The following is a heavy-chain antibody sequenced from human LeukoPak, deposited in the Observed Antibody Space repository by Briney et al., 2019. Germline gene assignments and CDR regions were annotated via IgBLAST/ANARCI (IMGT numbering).Heavy chain of an antibody. J-gene: IGHJ4*02. CDR1: GFTVNNNY. CDR3: ARGINMMIVAPGY. V-gene: IGHV3-53*01. D-gene: IGHD3-22*01. Sequence: GGSLRRSCAASGFTVNNNYMTWVRQAPGKGLEWVSVLYSNSITYYADSVKGRFTISRDSSKNTLYLQMNSLRAEDTAVYYCARGINMMIVAPGYWGQGTLVTVSS. CDR2: LYSNSIT.